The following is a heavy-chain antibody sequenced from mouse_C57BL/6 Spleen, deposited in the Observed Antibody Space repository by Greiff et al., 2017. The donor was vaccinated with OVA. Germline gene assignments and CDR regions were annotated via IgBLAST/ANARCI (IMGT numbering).Heavy chain of an antibody. J-gene: IGHJ1*03. CDR2: ISSGSSTI. CDR3: ASGDVYFDV. CDR1: GFTFSDYG. D-gene: IGHD3-3*01. Sequence: EVKVVESGGGLVKPGGSLKLSCAASGFTFSDYGMHWVRQAPEKGLEWVAYISSGSSTIYYADTVKGRFTISRDNAKNTLFLQMTSLRSEDTAMYYCASGDVYFDVWGTGTTVTVSS. V-gene: IGHV5-17*01.